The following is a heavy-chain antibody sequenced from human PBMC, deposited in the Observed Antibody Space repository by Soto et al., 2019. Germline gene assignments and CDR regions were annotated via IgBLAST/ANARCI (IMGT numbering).Heavy chain of an antibody. Sequence: SETLSLTCTVSGGSISSGDYYWSWIRQPPGKGLEWIGYIYYSGSTYYNPSLKSRVTISVDTSKNQFSLKLSSVTAADTAVYYCARQKDGLGYFDYWGQGTLVTVSS. J-gene: IGHJ4*02. CDR1: GGSISSGDYY. V-gene: IGHV4-30-4*01. CDR2: IYYSGST. CDR3: ARQKDGLGYFDY. D-gene: IGHD3-16*01.